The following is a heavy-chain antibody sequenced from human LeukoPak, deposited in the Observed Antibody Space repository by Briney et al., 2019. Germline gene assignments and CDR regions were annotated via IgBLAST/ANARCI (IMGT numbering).Heavy chain of an antibody. CDR2: IYYSGST. D-gene: IGHD3-10*01. V-gene: IGHV4-59*01. Sequence: PSETLSLTCTVSGGSLSSYYWNWIRQPPGKGLEGSGYIYYSGSTNYNPSLNSRGPISVATSKTQFSLKLSSVTAPDTAVYYCAKDLGSGKRYFDLWGRGTLVTVSS. J-gene: IGHJ2*01. CDR3: AKDLGSGKRYFDL. CDR1: GGSLSSYY.